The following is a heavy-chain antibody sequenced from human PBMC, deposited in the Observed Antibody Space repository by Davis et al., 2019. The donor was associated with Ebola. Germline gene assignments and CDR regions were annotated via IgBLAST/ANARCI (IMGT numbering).Heavy chain of an antibody. CDR3: ARVSTGTDFDY. Sequence: AASVKVSCKASGYTFTSHAMNWVRQAPGQGLEWMGWISAYNGNTNYLQKLQGRVTMTTDTSTSTAYMEVRSLRSDDTAVYYCARVSTGTDFDYWGQGTLVTVSS. J-gene: IGHJ4*02. CDR1: GYTFTSHA. CDR2: ISAYNGNT. D-gene: IGHD1-1*01. V-gene: IGHV1-18*01.